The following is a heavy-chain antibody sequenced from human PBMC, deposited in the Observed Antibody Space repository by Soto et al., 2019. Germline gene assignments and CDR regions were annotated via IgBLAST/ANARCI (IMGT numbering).Heavy chain of an antibody. V-gene: IGHV4-39*01. CDR3: TRRNNWNDNYFDP. J-gene: IGHJ5*02. D-gene: IGHD1-20*01. Sequence: SETLSLTCSVSGYSVSSSDYYWPWIRQPPGKGLEWIGSSYYSGTTYFNPSLKSRATISVDTSKNQFSLRLTSVTAADTAIYYCTRRNNWNDNYFDPWGPGALVTVSS. CDR1: GYSVSSSDYY. CDR2: SYYSGTT.